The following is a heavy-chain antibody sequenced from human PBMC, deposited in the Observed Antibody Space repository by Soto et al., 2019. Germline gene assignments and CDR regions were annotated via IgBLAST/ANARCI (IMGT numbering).Heavy chain of an antibody. CDR2: ISAYNGNT. J-gene: IGHJ5*02. D-gene: IGHD3-22*01. CDR3: ARVVTMIVVANRFDP. V-gene: IGHV1-18*01. Sequence: GASVKVSCKASGYTFTSYGISWVRQAPGQGLEWMGWISAYNGNTNYAQKLQGRVTMTTDTSTSTAYMELRSLRSDDTAVYYCARVVTMIVVANRFDPWGQGTLVTVSS. CDR1: GYTFTSYG.